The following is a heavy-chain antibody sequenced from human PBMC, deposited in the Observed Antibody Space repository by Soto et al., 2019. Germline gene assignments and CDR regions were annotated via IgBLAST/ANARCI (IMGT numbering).Heavy chain of an antibody. CDR3: AHRSQAAAGNWFDP. CDR2: IYWDDDK. D-gene: IGHD6-13*01. Sequence: QITLKESGPTLVKPTQTLTLTCTFSGFSLSTSGVGVGWIRQPPGKALEWLALIYWDDDKRYSPSLKSRLTIXKXPXXNQVVLTMTNMDPVDTATYYCAHRSQAAAGNWFDPWGQGTLVTVSS. J-gene: IGHJ5*02. CDR1: GFSLSTSGVG. V-gene: IGHV2-5*02.